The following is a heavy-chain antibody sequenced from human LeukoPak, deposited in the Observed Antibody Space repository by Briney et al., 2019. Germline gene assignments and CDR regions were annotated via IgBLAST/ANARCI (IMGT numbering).Heavy chain of an antibody. D-gene: IGHD4-11*01. Sequence: PGGSLRLSCAASGFTFGDYTMTWVRHAPGKGREWLGFIRSRAFARTEEDAASGQCRITSENDDSIIIAYLHMISLKDEDSDVYSCCRAPYSNYVNLDYWGQGTLVTVSS. J-gene: IGHJ4*02. V-gene: IGHV3-49*04. CDR3: CRAPYSNYVNLDY. CDR2: IRSRAFARTE. CDR1: GFTFGDYT.